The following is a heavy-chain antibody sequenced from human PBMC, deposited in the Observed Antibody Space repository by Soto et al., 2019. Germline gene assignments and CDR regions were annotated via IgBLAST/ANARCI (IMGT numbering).Heavy chain of an antibody. CDR3: ARDEDGYTDY. CDR1: GGSISSGDFY. V-gene: IGHV4-30-4*01. J-gene: IGHJ4*02. Sequence: QVQLQESGPGLVKPSQTLSLTCTVSGGSISSGDFYCRWIRQPPGKGLEWIGYSSYSGSTYYNPSIKSRVTIAVDTSKNQFSLKLSSVTAADPAVYYCARDEDGYTDYWGQGTLVTVSS. D-gene: IGHD5-12*01. CDR2: SSYSGST.